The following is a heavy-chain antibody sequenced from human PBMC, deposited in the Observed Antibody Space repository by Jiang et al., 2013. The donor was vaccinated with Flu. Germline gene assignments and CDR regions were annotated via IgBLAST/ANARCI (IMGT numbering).Heavy chain of an antibody. V-gene: IGHV2-70*04. Sequence: KPTQTLTLTCTFSGFSLSTSGMRVSWIRQPPGKALEWLARTDWDDDKFYSTSLKTRLTISKDTSKNQVVLTMTNMDPVDTATYYCARTYSFNFGAPYYYMDVWGKGTTVTVSS. CDR3: ARTYSFNFGAPYYYMDV. J-gene: IGHJ6*03. CDR1: GFSLSTSGMR. D-gene: IGHD3-3*01. CDR2: TDWDDDK.